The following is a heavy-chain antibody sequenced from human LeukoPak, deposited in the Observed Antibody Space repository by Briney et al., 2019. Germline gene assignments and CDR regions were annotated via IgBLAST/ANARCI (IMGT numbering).Heavy chain of an antibody. CDR3: TRPHSSSWY. Sequence: GGSLRLSCAASGFTFSSYGMHWVRQASGKGLEWVGRIRSKANSYATAYAASVKGRFTIPRDDSKNTAYLQMNSLKTEDTAVYYCTRPHSSSWYWGQGTLVTVSS. CDR2: IRSKANSYAT. CDR1: GFTFSSYG. D-gene: IGHD6-13*01. V-gene: IGHV3-73*01. J-gene: IGHJ4*02.